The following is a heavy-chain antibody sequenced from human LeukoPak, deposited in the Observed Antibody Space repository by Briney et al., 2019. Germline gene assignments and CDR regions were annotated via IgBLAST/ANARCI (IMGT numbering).Heavy chain of an antibody. CDR3: ARVANYYDSSGYYPKFDYYYMDV. CDR2: IKQDGSEK. J-gene: IGHJ6*03. V-gene: IGHV3-7*01. Sequence: GGSLRLSCAASGFTFSSYWMSWVRQAPGKGLEWVANIKQDGSEKYYVDSVKGRFTISRDNAKNSLYLQMNSLRAEDTAVYYCARVANYYDSSGYYPKFDYYYMDVWGKGTTVTISS. D-gene: IGHD3-22*01. CDR1: GFTFSSYW.